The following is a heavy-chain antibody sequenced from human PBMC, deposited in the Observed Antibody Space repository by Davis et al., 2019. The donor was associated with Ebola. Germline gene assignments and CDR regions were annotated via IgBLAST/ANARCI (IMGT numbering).Heavy chain of an antibody. CDR1: GGSISGYY. CDR3: ARGPSMVSFDY. CDR2: INHSGST. V-gene: IGHV4-34*01. D-gene: IGHD2-8*01. Sequence: MPGGSLRLSCTVSGGSISGYYWSWIRQPPGKGLEWIGEINHSGSTNYNPSLKSRVTISVDTSKNQFSLKLSSVTAADTAVYYFARGPSMVSFDYWGQGTLVTVSS. J-gene: IGHJ4*02.